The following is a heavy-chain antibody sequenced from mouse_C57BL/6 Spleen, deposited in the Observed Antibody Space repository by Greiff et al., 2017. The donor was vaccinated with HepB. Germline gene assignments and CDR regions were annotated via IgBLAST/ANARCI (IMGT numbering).Heavy chain of an antibody. CDR1: GYAFSSSW. CDR3: VVDSPTGYFDV. V-gene: IGHV1-82*01. D-gene: IGHD1-1*01. J-gene: IGHJ1*03. Sequence: VQLQQSGPELVKPGASVKISCKASGYAFSSSWMNWVKQRPGKGLEWIGRIYPGDGDTNYTGKFTGKATLTADKSSSTAYMQLSSLTSEDSAVYFGVVDSPTGYFDVWGTGTTVTVSS. CDR2: IYPGDGDT.